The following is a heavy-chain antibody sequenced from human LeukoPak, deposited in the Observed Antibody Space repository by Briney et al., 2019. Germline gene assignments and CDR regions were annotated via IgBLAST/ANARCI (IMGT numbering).Heavy chain of an antibody. D-gene: IGHD6-19*01. CDR2: ISAYNGNT. CDR3: ARERIAVAGEYYYYGMDV. V-gene: IGHV1-18*01. J-gene: IGHJ6*02. Sequence: ASVKVSCQASGYTFTSYGISWVRQAPGQGLEWMGWISAYNGNTNYAQKLQGRVTMTTDTSPSTAYMELRSLRSDDTAVYYCARERIAVAGEYYYYGMDVWGQGTTVTVSS. CDR1: GYTFTSYG.